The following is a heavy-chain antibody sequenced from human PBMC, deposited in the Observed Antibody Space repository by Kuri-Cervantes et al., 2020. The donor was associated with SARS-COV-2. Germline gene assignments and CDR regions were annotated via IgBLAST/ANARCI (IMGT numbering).Heavy chain of an antibody. CDR2: IIPIFGTA. D-gene: IGHD3-3*01. CDR1: GGTFSGYA. V-gene: IGHV1-69*06. Sequence: SVKVSCKASGGTFSGYAISWVRQAPGQGLKWMGGIIPIFGTANYAQKLQGRVTITADKSTSTAYMELSSLRSEDAAVYYCAGQVGRGNFWSGYWSSYGMDVWGQGTTVTVSS. J-gene: IGHJ6*02. CDR3: AGQVGRGNFWSGYWSSYGMDV.